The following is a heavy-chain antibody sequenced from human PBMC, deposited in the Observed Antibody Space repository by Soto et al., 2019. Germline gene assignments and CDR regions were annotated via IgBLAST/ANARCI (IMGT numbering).Heavy chain of an antibody. J-gene: IGHJ5*01. CDR1: GGTFSSYA. V-gene: IGHV1-69*06. D-gene: IGHD6-19*01. CDR3: GRVFHGSSGWYVWFDS. Sequence: QVQLVQSGAEVKKPGSSVKVSCKASGGTFSSYAISWVRQAPGQGLEWMGGIIPIFGTANYAQKFQGRVTITADKSTSTAYMELSSLRSEDTVVYYCGRVFHGSSGWYVWFDSWGQGTLVTVSS. CDR2: IIPIFGTA.